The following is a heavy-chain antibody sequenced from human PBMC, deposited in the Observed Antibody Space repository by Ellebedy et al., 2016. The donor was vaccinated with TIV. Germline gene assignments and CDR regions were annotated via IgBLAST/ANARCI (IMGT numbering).Heavy chain of an antibody. D-gene: IGHD3-22*01. CDR1: GYSFTSYW. J-gene: IGHJ3*02. CDR3: ARPRMYYYDSSGYWGGDAFDI. CDR2: IYPGDSDT. Sequence: GESLKISCKGSGYSFTSYWIGWVRQMPGKGLEWMGIIYPGDSDTRYSPSFQGQVTISADKSISTAYLQWSSLKASDTAMYYCARPRMYYYDSSGYWGGDAFDIWGQGTMVTVSS. V-gene: IGHV5-51*01.